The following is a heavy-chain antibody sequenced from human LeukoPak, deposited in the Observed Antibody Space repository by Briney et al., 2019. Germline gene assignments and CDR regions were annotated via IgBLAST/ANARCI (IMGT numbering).Heavy chain of an antibody. D-gene: IGHD3-3*01. CDR1: GGSISSGGYY. CDR2: IYYSGST. V-gene: IGHV4-31*03. J-gene: IGHJ4*02. Sequence: SETLSLTCTVSGGSISSGGYYWSWIRQHPGKGLEWIGYIYYSGSTYYNPSLKSRVTISVDTSKNQFSLKLSSVTAADTAVYYCARVDFWSGYGVDYWGQGTLVTVSS. CDR3: ARVDFWSGYGVDY.